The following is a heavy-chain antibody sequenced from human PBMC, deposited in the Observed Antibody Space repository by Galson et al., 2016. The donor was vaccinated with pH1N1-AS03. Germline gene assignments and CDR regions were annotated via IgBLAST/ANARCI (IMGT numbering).Heavy chain of an antibody. D-gene: IGHD2/OR15-2a*01. Sequence: SLRLSCAVSGFTFSSYAMSWVRQAPGKGLEWVSAISGSGNTYYAESVKGRFTISRDNSERTPYLQMNSVRAEDTAVYYCAKHESTSPRDWLEFWGQGTLVTVSS. V-gene: IGHV3-23*01. CDR2: ISGSGNT. CDR3: AKHESTSPRDWLEF. CDR1: GFTFSSYA. J-gene: IGHJ5*01.